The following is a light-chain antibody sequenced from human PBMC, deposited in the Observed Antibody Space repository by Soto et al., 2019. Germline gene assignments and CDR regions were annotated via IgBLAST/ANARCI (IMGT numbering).Light chain of an antibody. J-gene: IGKJ3*01. CDR2: GAS. Sequence: ETVMTQSPGTLSVSPGVRATLSCRASQSFSSNLAWYQQRPGQAPRLLIYGASTRATGIPARFSGSGSGTEFTLTISSLQSEDFAVYYCQQYNKWPLFTFGPGTRVDIK. CDR1: QSFSSN. CDR3: QQYNKWPLFT. V-gene: IGKV3-15*01.